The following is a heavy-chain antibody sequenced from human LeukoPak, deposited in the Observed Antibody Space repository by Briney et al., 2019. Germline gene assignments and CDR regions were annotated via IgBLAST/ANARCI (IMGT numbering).Heavy chain of an antibody. V-gene: IGHV4-4*07. CDR3: ARGYSSQDY. CDR1: GGSISKYY. Sequence: PSETLSLTCTVSGGSISKYYWNWIRQPAGKGLEWIGRIYISGSTNHNPSLKSRVTISVDTSKNQFSLKLSSVTAADTAVYYCARGYSSQDYWGQGTLVTVSS. J-gene: IGHJ4*02. CDR2: IYISGST. D-gene: IGHD6-13*01.